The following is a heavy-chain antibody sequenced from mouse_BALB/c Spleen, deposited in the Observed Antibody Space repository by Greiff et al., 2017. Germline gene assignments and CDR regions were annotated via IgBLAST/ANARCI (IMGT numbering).Heavy chain of an antibody. CDR3: ARGQRGSSPHWDFDV. CDR1: GFTFSSYA. D-gene: IGHD1-1*01. Sequence: EVKLMESGGGLVKPGGSLKLSCAASGFTFSSYAMSWVRQTPEKRLEWVASISSGGSTYYPDSVKGRFTISRDNARNILYLQMSSLRSEDTAMYYCARGQRGSSPHWDFDVWGAGTTVTVSS. J-gene: IGHJ1*01. CDR2: ISSGGST. V-gene: IGHV5-6-5*01.